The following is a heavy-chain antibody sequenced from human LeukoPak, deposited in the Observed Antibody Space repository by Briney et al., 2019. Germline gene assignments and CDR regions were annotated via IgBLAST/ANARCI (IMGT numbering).Heavy chain of an antibody. CDR1: GFTFSSYW. J-gene: IGHJ4*02. V-gene: IGHV3-74*01. CDR2: ISGDGSGI. Sequence: GGSLRLSCAASGFTFSSYWMHWVRQLPGKGLVWVARISGDGSGINYADSVKGRFTISRDNSKNTLYLQMNSLRAEDTAVYYCAKAGYSGYEPGYYFDYWGQGTLVTVSS. CDR3: AKAGYSGYEPGYYFDY. D-gene: IGHD5-12*01.